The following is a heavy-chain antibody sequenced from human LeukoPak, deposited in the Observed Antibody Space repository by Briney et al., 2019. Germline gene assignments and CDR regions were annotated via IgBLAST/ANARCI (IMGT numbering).Heavy chain of an antibody. CDR3: ARSTYNWNYGGNYYYMDV. CDR1: GFTFSSYS. V-gene: IGHV3-21*01. Sequence: KSGGSLRLSCAASGFTFSSYSMNWVRQAPGKGLEWVSSISSSSSYIYYADSVKGRFTISRDNAKNSLYLQMNSLRAEDTAVYYCARSTYNWNYGGNYYYMDVWGKGTTVTVSS. J-gene: IGHJ6*03. CDR2: ISSSSSYI. D-gene: IGHD1-7*01.